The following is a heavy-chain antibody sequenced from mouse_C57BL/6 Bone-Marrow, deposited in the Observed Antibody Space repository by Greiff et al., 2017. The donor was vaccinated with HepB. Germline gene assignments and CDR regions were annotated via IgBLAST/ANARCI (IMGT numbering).Heavy chain of an antibody. Sequence: VQLQQSGPELVKPGASVKISCKASGYTFTDYYMNWVKQSHGKSLEWIGDINPNNGGTSYNQKFKGKATLTVDKSSSTAYMELRNLTSEDSAVYYCARTTVVVDYWGQGTTLTVSS. CDR2: INPNNGGT. D-gene: IGHD1-1*01. CDR3: ARTTVVVDY. CDR1: GYTFTDYY. V-gene: IGHV1-26*01. J-gene: IGHJ2*01.